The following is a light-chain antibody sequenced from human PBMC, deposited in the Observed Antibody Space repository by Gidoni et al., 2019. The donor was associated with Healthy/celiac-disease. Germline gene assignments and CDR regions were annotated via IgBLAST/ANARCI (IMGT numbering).Light chain of an antibody. Sequence: PGTLSLSPVERATLSCRASQSVSSSYLAWYQQKPGQAPRLLIYGASSRATGIPDRFSGSGSGTDFTLTISRLEPEDFAVYYCQQYGSSHSFGQGTKLEIK. CDR1: QSVSSSY. CDR2: GAS. V-gene: IGKV3-20*01. CDR3: QQYGSSHS. J-gene: IGKJ2*03.